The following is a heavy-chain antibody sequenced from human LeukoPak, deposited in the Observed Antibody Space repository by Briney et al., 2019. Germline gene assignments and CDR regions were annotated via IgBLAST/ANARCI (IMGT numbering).Heavy chain of an antibody. Sequence: PSETLSLTCTVSGGSISSSSYYWGWIRQPPGKGLEWIGSIYYSGSTYYNPSLKSRVTISVDTSKNQFSLKLSSVTAADTAVYYCARRCKGVVALFLDYWGQGTLVTVSS. CDR3: ARRCKGVVALFLDY. J-gene: IGHJ4*02. D-gene: IGHD2-21*01. V-gene: IGHV4-39*01. CDR2: IYYSGST. CDR1: GGSISSSSYY.